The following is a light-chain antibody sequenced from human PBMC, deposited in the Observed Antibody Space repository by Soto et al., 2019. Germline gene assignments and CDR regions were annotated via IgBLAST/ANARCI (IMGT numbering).Light chain of an antibody. V-gene: IGKV3-20*01. Sequence: IVLTQSAGTLSLSPGERATLSFSSSQSVSSGHLAWFQQKPGQAPRLLIYGASTRATGIPDRFSGSGSGTDFTLTISRLEPEDFAVYYCHHYGGSPITFGQGTRLEIK. CDR1: QSVSSGH. CDR3: HHYGGSPIT. CDR2: GAS. J-gene: IGKJ5*01.